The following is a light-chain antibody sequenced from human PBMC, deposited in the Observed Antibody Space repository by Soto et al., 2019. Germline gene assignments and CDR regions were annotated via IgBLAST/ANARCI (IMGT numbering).Light chain of an antibody. Sequence: DVVMTQTPLSLSVAPGQPASISCKSSQSLLHITGETFLFWHLQKPGQSPQLLIYEVSTRVSGVPDRFSGSGSGIDYRLEISRVETDDVGICCCMQSSQLPPTFGQGTRLAI. CDR1: QSLLHITGETF. CDR2: EVS. CDR3: MQSSQLPPT. J-gene: IGKJ5*01. V-gene: IGKV2D-29*02.